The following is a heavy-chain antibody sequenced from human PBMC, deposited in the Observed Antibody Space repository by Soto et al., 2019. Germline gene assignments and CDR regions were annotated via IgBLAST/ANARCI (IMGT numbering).Heavy chain of an antibody. V-gene: IGHV4-59*01. Sequence: SETLSLTCTVSGGSISPYYWSWIRHPPGGGLEWIGYIFHTGTPRYSPSLESRATISVDSSKNQVYLKLTSVTAADTAVYFCAREASVGTSPFSNSGWYGYFDYWGPGALVTVSS. D-gene: IGHD6-19*01. J-gene: IGHJ4*02. CDR1: GGSISPYY. CDR3: AREASVGTSPFSNSGWYGYFDY. CDR2: IFHTGTP.